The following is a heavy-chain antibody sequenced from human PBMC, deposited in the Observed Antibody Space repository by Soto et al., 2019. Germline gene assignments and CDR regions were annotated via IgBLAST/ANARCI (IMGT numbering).Heavy chain of an antibody. V-gene: IGHV4-31*03. CDR2: IYYSGST. CDR3: ARDVRSSWYYFDY. D-gene: IGHD6-13*01. J-gene: IGHJ4*02. CDR1: GGSISSGGYY. Sequence: PSETLSLTCTASGGSISSGGYYWSWIRQHPGKGLEWIGSIYYSGSTYYNPSLKSRVSISVDTSKNQFSLKLTSETAADTAVYYCARDVRSSWYYFDYWGQGTLVTVSS.